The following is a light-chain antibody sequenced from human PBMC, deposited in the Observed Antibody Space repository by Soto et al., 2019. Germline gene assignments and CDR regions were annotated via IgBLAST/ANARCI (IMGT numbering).Light chain of an antibody. J-gene: IGKJ5*01. CDR1: QAIGNY. CDR2: AAS. Sequence: DIQVTQFPSSPSASVGDRITITCRASQAIGNYLAWYQQKPGKVPKLLIYAASTLQSGVPSRFSGSRSGTDFTLTISSLQPEDFATYYCQQSYSTLITFGQGTRLEIK. CDR3: QQSYSTLIT. V-gene: IGKV1-27*01.